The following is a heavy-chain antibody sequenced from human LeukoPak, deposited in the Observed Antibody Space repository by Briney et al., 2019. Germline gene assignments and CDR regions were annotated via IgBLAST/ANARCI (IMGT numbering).Heavy chain of an antibody. V-gene: IGHV5-51*01. J-gene: IGHJ4*02. Sequence: GESLKISCKGSGYSFTSYWIGWVRQMPGKGLEWMGIIYPGDSDTRYSPSFQGQVTISADKSISTAYLQWSSLKASDTAMYYCARRRGDYRYKYHFDYWGQGTLVTVSS. CDR3: ARRRGDYRYKYHFDY. CDR2: IYPGDSDT. CDR1: GYSFTSYW. D-gene: IGHD4-11*01.